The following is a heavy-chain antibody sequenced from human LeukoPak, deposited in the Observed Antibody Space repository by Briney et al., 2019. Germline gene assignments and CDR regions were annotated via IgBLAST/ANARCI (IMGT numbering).Heavy chain of an antibody. D-gene: IGHD1-26*01. J-gene: IGHJ4*02. CDR2: IWYDGSKK. CDR1: GFTFNNYG. V-gene: IGHV3-33*01. CDR3: ARVGGSYGYFFDY. Sequence: GRSLRLSCAASGFTFNNYGMHWVRQAPGKGLEWVAVIWYDGSKKYYADSVKGRFTISRDNSKNTLYLQMNSLRAEDTAVYYCARVGGSYGYFFDYWAREPWSPSPQ.